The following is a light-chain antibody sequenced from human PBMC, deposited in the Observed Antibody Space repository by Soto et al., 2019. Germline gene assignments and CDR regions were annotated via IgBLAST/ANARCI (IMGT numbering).Light chain of an antibody. J-gene: IGKJ4*01. V-gene: IGKV3-15*01. CDR1: QNAHWH. CDR2: GAS. CDR3: QQYSSWPLT. Sequence: EIVVTQSPATLSLSPGERDTLSCRASQNAHWHLAWYQKKPSQAPRLLIYGASNRATDIPARFSGSGSGTEFALTISSLQSEDSAIYYCQQYSSWPLTFGGGTKV.